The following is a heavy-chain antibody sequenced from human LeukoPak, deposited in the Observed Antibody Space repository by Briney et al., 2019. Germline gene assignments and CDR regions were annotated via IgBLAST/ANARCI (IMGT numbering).Heavy chain of an antibody. CDR1: GFTFSSYA. V-gene: IGHV3-23*01. Sequence: PGGSLRLSCAASGFTFSSYAMSWVRQAPGTGLEWVSAIGGSGDNTYYINSVKGRFTISRDNSKITLYLQMNSLRAEDTAVYYCAKSYNGYESKPDYWGQGTLVTVSS. CDR2: IGGSGDNT. CDR3: AKSYNGYESKPDY. J-gene: IGHJ4*02. D-gene: IGHD5-12*01.